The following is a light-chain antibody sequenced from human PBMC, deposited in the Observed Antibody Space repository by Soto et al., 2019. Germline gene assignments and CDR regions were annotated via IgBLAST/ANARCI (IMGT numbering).Light chain of an antibody. CDR2: DAS. J-gene: IGKJ1*01. Sequence: LTQSPGTVALSQGERATLACRASQTVRNNYLAWYQQKPGQAPRLLIYDASSRATGIPDRFSGGGSGTDFTLTISRLEPEDFAVYYCQQYTVWSKTFGRGSKVDI. V-gene: IGKV3-20*01. CDR1: QTVRNNY. CDR3: QQYTVWSKT.